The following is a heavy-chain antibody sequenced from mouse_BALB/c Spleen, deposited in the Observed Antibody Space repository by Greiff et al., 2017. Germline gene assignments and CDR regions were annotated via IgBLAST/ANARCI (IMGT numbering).Heavy chain of an antibody. CDR1: GFSLTSYG. J-gene: IGHJ4*01. CDR2: IWSGGST. Sequence: QVQLQQSGPGLVQPSQCLSITCTVSGFSLTSYGVHWVRQSPGKGLEWLGVIWSGGSTDYNAAFISRLSISKDNSKSQVFFKMNSLQANDTSIYYCARGDYGRAMDYWGQGTSVTVSS. V-gene: IGHV2-2*02. CDR3: ARGDYGRAMDY. D-gene: IGHD1-1*02.